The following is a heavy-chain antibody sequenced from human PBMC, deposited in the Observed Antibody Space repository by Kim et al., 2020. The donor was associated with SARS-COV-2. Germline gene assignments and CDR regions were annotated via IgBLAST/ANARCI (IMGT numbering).Heavy chain of an antibody. CDR2: ISSSSSYI. Sequence: GGSLRLSCAASGFTFSSYSMNWVRQAPGKVLEWVSSISSSSSYIYYADSVKGRFTISRDNAKNSLYLQMNSLRAEYTAVYYCARVLFSSSPFDYWGQGTLVTVSS. V-gene: IGHV3-21*01. CDR1: GFTFSSYS. J-gene: IGHJ4*02. CDR3: ARVLFSSSPFDY. D-gene: IGHD6-6*01.